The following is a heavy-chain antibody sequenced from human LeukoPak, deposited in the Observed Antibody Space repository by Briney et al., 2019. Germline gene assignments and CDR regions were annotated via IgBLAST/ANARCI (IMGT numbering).Heavy chain of an antibody. J-gene: IGHJ6*02. Sequence: GGSLRLSCVASGFTFRNYAMHWVRQGPVKGLEGVAIITNDGNTKWDADSAKGRFSISRDNSKNMLFLQMNSLRIEDTAVYYCARADYSGWGYYGMDVWGQGTTVTVSS. CDR3: ARADYSGWGYYGMDV. V-gene: IGHV3-30-3*01. CDR2: ITNDGNTK. D-gene: IGHD3-10*01. CDR1: GFTFRNYA.